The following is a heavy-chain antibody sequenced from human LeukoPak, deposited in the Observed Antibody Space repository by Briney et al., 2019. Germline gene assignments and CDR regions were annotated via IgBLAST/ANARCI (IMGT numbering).Heavy chain of an antibody. CDR1: GGSISSGGYY. CDR3: ARDHSYRDAFDI. CDR2: IYYSGST. J-gene: IGHJ3*02. V-gene: IGHV4-31*03. D-gene: IGHD1-26*01. Sequence: SETLSLTCTVSGGSISSGGYYWSWTRQHPGKGLEWIGYIYYSGSTYYNPSLKSRVTISVDTSENQFSLKLSSVTAADTAVYYCARDHSYRDAFDIWGQGTMVTVSS.